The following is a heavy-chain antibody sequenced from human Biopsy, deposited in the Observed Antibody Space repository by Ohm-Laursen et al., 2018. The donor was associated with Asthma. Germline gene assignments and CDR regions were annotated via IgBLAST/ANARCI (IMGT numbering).Heavy chain of an antibody. CDR3: VTSGGDYGYFGLDV. CDR1: GYSFTDYH. J-gene: IGHJ6*02. Sequence: GSSVKVSCKVSGYSFTDYHLHWVRQAPGQGLEWMGRITPTSGGTTYAQKFQGRVTMTRDRSISTAYMELNRLRSDDTAVYYCVTSGGDYGYFGLDVWGQGTTVTVSS. D-gene: IGHD4-17*01. CDR2: ITPTSGGT. V-gene: IGHV1-2*06.